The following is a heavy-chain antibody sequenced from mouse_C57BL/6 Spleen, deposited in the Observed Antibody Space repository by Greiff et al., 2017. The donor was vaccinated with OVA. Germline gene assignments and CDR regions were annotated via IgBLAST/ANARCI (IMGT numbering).Heavy chain of an antibody. Sequence: VQLQQPGAELVMPGASVKLSCKASGYTFTSYWMRWVKQRPGQGLEWIGEIDPSDSYTNYNQKFKGNSTLTVDKSSRTTYMQLSSLTSEGSAVYYSARYSYYYDYWGKGPTLTVSS. CDR2: IDPSDSYT. CDR3: ARYSYYYDY. D-gene: IGHD2-12*01. CDR1: GYTFTSYW. J-gene: IGHJ2*01. V-gene: IGHV1-69*01.